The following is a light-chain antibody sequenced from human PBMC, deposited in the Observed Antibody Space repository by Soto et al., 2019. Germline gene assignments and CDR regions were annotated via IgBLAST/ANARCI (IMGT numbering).Light chain of an antibody. J-gene: IGKJ1*01. CDR3: HQSYSPPQT. V-gene: IGKV1-39*01. Sequence: DIQMTQSPSSLSASVGDGVTITCRASQGISSYVSWYQQKPGKAPKLLIYAASRLESGVPSRFSGSRSGTDFTLTISSLQPEDFASYYCHQSYSPPQTFGRGTKVDIK. CDR2: AAS. CDR1: QGISSY.